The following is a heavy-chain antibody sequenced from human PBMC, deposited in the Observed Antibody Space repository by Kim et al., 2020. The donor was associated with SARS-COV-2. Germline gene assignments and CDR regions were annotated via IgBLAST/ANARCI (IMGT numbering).Heavy chain of an antibody. D-gene: IGHD2-2*01. CDR3: ARGGVVGYCSSTSCYSGGYYYYGMDV. J-gene: IGHJ6*02. V-gene: IGHV4-34*01. Sequence: SETLSLTCAVYGGSFSGYYWSWIRQPPGKGLEWIGEINHSGSTNYNPSLKSRVTISVDTSKNQFSLKLSSVTAADTAVYYCARGGVVGYCSSTSCYSGGYYYYGMDVWGQGTTVTVSS. CDR2: INHSGST. CDR1: GGSFSGYY.